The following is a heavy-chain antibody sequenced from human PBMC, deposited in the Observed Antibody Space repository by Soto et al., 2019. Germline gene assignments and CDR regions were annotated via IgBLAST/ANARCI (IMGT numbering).Heavy chain of an antibody. CDR2: IFHSGST. V-gene: IGHV4-4*02. Sequence: QVRLQESGPGLVKPSGTLSLACVVSGGSISGDYWWTWVRQSPGKGREWLGEIFHSGSTNSNPSLQTRVNLAVDKSKREFSVTLTAVMAADTAVYYCARGDSGSYLREGLGYYYVMDIWGQGTTVSVSS. CDR1: GGSISGDYW. J-gene: IGHJ6*01. CDR3: ARGDSGSYLREGLGYYYVMDI. D-gene: IGHD1-26*01.